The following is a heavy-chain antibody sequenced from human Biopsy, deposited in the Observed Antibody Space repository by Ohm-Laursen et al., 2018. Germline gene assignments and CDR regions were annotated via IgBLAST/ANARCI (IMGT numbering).Heavy chain of an antibody. D-gene: IGHD4-23*01. CDR3: ARGSNEYGGLYFPH. CDR1: GGSLTGHY. V-gene: IGHV4-59*11. CDR2: ISHTGYT. Sequence: PGTLSLTCTVSGGSLTGHYWTWIRQPPGKGLEWIGHISHTGYTSYKSSLKSRVTISLDTSRKHFSLRLTSLAAADTAVYYCARGSNEYGGLYFPHWGQGTLVTVSS. J-gene: IGHJ1*01.